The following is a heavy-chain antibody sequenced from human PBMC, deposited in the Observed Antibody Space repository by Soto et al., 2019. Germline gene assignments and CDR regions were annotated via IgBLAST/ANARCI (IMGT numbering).Heavy chain of an antibody. D-gene: IGHD2-8*02. V-gene: IGHV2-5*02. CDR2: IYWDDDK. J-gene: IGHJ3*02. CDR1: GFSLSTSGVG. CDR3: AHEGPVLDAFDI. Sequence: QITLKESGPPLVKPTQTLTLTCTFSGFSLSTSGVGVGWIRQPPGKALEWLALIYWDDDKRYSPSLKSRLTITKDTSKNQVVLTMTNMDPVDTATYYCAHEGPVLDAFDIWGQGTMVTVSS.